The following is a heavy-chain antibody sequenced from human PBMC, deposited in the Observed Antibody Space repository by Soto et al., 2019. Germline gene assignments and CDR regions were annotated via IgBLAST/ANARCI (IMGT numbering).Heavy chain of an antibody. J-gene: IGHJ2*01. V-gene: IGHV1-2*04. CDR2: INPNSGGT. Sequence: ASVKVSCKASGYTFTGNYMHWVRQAHGQGLEWMGWINPNSGGTNYAQKFQGWVTMTRDTSISTAYMELSRLRSDDTAVNYCARERYSSSSFDLWGRGTLVTVSS. CDR1: GYTFTGNY. CDR3: ARERYSSSSFDL. D-gene: IGHD6-6*01.